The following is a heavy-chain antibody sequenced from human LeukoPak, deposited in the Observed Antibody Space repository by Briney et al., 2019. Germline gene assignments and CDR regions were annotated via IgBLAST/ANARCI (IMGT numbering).Heavy chain of an antibody. CDR2: IRSKAYGGTT. V-gene: IGHV3-49*03. D-gene: IGHD3-3*01. CDR1: GFTLGDSA. Sequence: GRSLRLSCTASGFTLGDSAMSWFSQARGRGREWVGLIRSKAYGGTTEYAASVKGRFTISTDDSKSIAYLQMYSLKPEDTGVYFCTRARFLEWLPYYWGQRTLVTVSS. CDR3: TRARFLEWLPYY. J-gene: IGHJ4*02.